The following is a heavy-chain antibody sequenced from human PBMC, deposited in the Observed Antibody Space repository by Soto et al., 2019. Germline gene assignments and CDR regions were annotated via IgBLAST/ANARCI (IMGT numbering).Heavy chain of an antibody. V-gene: IGHV1-8*01. CDR3: ARGAYYYDSSGYYYVDRWFDP. J-gene: IGHJ5*02. Sequence: ASVKVSCKASGYTFTSXDINWVRQATGQGLEWMGWMNPNSGNTGYAQKFQGRVTMTGNTSISTAYMELSSLRSEDTAVYYCARGAYYYDSSGYYYVDRWFDPWGQGTLVTVSS. CDR1: GYTFTSXD. D-gene: IGHD3-22*01. CDR2: MNPNSGNT.